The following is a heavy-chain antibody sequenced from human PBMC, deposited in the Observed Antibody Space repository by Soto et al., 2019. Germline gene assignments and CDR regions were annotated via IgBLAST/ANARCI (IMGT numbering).Heavy chain of an antibody. CDR1: PVAFSRYE. CDR2: ISSSGSTI. D-gene: IGHD6-19*01. CDR3: GKERRGSGWSGCSC. V-gene: IGHV3-48*03. J-gene: IGHJ4*02. Sequence: PGSSLTCPCGVSPVAFSRYEKRSERQQVGKGLEWVSYISSSGSTIYYADSVKGRFTISRDNSRDTLYLQMNRMRVDDTAVDYCGKERRGSGWSGCSCWGQGILVSV.